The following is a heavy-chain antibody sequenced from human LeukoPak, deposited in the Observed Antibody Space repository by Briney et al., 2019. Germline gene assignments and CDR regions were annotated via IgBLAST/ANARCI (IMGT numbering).Heavy chain of an antibody. Sequence: TGGSLRLSCAASGFTFSSYAMSWVRQAPGKGLEWVSAISGSGGSTYYADSVKGRFTISRDNSKNTLCLQMNSLRAEDTAVYYCAKGSIPHTIFGVVTGDYWGQGTLVTVSS. J-gene: IGHJ4*02. CDR3: AKGSIPHTIFGVVTGDY. D-gene: IGHD3-3*01. V-gene: IGHV3-23*01. CDR1: GFTFSSYA. CDR2: ISGSGGST.